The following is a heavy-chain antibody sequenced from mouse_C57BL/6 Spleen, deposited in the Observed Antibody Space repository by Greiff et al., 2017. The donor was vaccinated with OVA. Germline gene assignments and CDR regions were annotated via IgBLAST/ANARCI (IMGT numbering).Heavy chain of an antibody. Sequence: EVQVVESGGGLVKPGGSLKLSCAASGFTFSDYGMHWVRQAPEKGLEWVAYISSGSSTIYYADTVKGRSTISRDNAKNTLFLQMTSLRSEDTAMYYCANPYYYGSSYDYAMDYWGQGTSVTVSS. CDR3: ANPYYYGSSYDYAMDY. CDR1: GFTFSDYG. D-gene: IGHD1-1*01. CDR2: ISSGSSTI. V-gene: IGHV5-17*01. J-gene: IGHJ4*01.